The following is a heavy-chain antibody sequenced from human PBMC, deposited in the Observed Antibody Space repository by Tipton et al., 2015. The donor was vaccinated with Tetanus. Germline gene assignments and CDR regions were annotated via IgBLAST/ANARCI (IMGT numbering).Heavy chain of an antibody. D-gene: IGHD1-26*01. CDR3: LQGGWGSDFGY. V-gene: IGHV3-23*01. CDR1: GFTFSTDA. CDR2: IGGSGVAT. J-gene: IGHJ4*02. Sequence: SLRLSCAASGFTFSTDAMTWVRQSPGKGLEWVSGIGGSGVATYYADSVEGRFTISRDNSKNTLYLQMNSLRAEDTAVYYFLQGGWGSDFGYWGQGTLVTVPS.